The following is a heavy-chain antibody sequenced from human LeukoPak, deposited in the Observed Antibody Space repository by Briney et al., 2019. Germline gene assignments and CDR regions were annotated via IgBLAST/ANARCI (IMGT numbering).Heavy chain of an antibody. CDR2: ISGSGGST. V-gene: IGHV3-23*01. CDR1: GFTFSSYA. D-gene: IGHD4-23*01. Sequence: GGSLRLSCAASGFTFSSYAMSWVRQAPGKGLEWVSAISGSGGSTYYADSVKGRFTISRDNSKNTLYLQMNSLRAEDTAVYYCARDFYGGSQERRTLNDYWGQGTLVTVSS. CDR3: ARDFYGGSQERRTLNDY. J-gene: IGHJ4*02.